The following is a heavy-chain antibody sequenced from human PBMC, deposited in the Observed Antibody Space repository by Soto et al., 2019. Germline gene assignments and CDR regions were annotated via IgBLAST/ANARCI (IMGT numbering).Heavy chain of an antibody. J-gene: IGHJ5*02. V-gene: IGHV4-39*02. CDR1: GDSISKSGHY. D-gene: IGHD1-20*01. Sequence: SETLSLTCTVSGDSISKSGHYWGWIRQPPGKALEWIGGIDYRGSTVYNPSLRSRITMSIDTSKKFFSLKLTSVSASDTALYYCTRLLTPCDPPGPSWFGPWGQGTLVTVS. CDR2: IDYRGST. CDR3: TRLLTPCDPPGPSWFGP.